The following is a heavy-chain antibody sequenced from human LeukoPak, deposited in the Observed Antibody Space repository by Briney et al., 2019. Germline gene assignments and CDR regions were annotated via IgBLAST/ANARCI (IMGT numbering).Heavy chain of an antibody. CDR1: GFTFSSYS. V-gene: IGHV3-48*01. CDR3: AREGVHCSSTSCWHDAFDI. J-gene: IGHJ3*02. D-gene: IGHD2-2*01. Sequence: GGSLRLSCAASGFTFSSYSMNWVRQAPGKGLEWVSYISSSSSTIYYADSVKGRFTISRDNAKNSLYLQMNSLRAEDTAVYYCAREGVHCSSTSCWHDAFDIWGQGTMVTVSS. CDR2: ISSSSSTI.